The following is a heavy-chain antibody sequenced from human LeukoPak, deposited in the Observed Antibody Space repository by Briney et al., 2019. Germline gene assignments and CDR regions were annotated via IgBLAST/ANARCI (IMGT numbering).Heavy chain of an antibody. V-gene: IGHV3-23*01. CDR3: VRDGYGDHRGYFDY. J-gene: IGHJ4*02. CDR1: GFTFRSYA. Sequence: PGGSLRLSCAASGFTFRSYAMSWVRQAPGKGLEWVSVISGSGGSTYYADSVKGRFTISRDNSKNTLYLQMNSLRAEDTAVYYCVRDGYGDHRGYFDYWGQGTLVTVSP. CDR2: ISGSGGST. D-gene: IGHD4-17*01.